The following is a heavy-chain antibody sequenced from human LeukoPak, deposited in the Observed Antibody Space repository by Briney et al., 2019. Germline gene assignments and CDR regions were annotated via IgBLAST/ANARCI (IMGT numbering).Heavy chain of an antibody. CDR1: GGSISSSSYY. CDR2: IFDSGST. CDR3: ARHRSGSSWFAP. J-gene: IGHJ5*02. V-gene: IGHV4-61*05. Sequence: SETLSLTCTVSGGSISSSSYYWSWIRQPPGKGLEWIGYIFDSGSTNYNPSLKSRVTISVDTSKSQFSLRLSSVTAADTAVYYCARHRSGSSWFAPWGQGTLVTVSS. D-gene: IGHD6-19*01.